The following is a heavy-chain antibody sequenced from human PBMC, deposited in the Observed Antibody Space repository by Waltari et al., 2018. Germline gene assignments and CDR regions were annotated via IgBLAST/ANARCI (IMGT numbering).Heavy chain of an antibody. CDR3: VRQVGTNWLDP. D-gene: IGHD5-12*01. J-gene: IGHJ5*02. CDR1: GYTFTHYW. Sequence: EVQLVQSGAEVKKPGESLKISCQASGYTFTHYWIGWVRQLPGKGLEWMGIIYPGDSETTYSPSFEGQVTISADKSISVAYLQWNSLKASDTAMYYCVRQVGTNWLDPWGQGTQVTVSS. CDR2: IYPGDSET. V-gene: IGHV5-51*01.